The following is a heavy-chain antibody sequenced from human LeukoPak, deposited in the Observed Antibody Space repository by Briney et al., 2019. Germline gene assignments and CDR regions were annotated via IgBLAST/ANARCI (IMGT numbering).Heavy chain of an antibody. D-gene: IGHD1-26*01. V-gene: IGHV1-8*02. J-gene: IGHJ4*02. CDR3: ARGRVGFDF. CDR1: GYTFTSYG. CDR2: MRPTSGNT. Sequence: ASVKVSCKASGYTFTSYGISWVRQAPGQGLEWMGWMRPTSGNTEHAQKFQGRVTMTRSTPISTAYMELSSLTSEDTAVYYCARGRVGFDFWGQGTLVTVSS.